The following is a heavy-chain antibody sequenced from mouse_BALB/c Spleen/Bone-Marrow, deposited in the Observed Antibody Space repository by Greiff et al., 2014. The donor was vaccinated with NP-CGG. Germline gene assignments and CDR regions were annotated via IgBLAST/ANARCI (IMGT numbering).Heavy chain of an antibody. J-gene: IGHJ4*01. Sequence: QVHVKQSGPELVRPEVSVKISCKGSGYTFTDYAMHWVKQSHAKSLEWIGVISTYSGNTNYNQKFKGKATMTVDKSSSTAYMGLARLTSEDSAIYYCARYGYGSSYYAMDYWGQGTSVTVSS. CDR3: ARYGYGSSYYAMDY. CDR2: ISTYSGNT. V-gene: IGHV1-67*01. D-gene: IGHD1-1*01. CDR1: GYTFTDYA.